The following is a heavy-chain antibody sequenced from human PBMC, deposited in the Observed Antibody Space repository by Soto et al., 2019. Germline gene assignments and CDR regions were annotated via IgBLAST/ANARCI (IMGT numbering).Heavy chain of an antibody. CDR3: ARGSEYSSSRKGFDY. CDR2: INHSGST. Sequence: SETLSLTCAVYGGSFSGYYWSWIRQPPGKGLEWIGEINHSGSTNYNPSLKSRVTISVDTSKNQFSLKLSSVTAADTAVYYCARGSEYSSSRKGFDYWGQGTLVTVSS. CDR1: GGSFSGYY. D-gene: IGHD6-13*01. J-gene: IGHJ4*02. V-gene: IGHV4-34*01.